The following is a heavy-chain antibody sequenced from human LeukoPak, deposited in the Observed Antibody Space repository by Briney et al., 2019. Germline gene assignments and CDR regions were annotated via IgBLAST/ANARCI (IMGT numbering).Heavy chain of an antibody. V-gene: IGHV3-30-3*01. CDR3: ARDPQPRPVYGEGEDYGMDV. CDR1: GFTFSSYA. CDR2: ISYDGSNK. Sequence: GGSLRLSCAASGFTFSSYAMHWVRQAPGKGLEWVAVISYDGSNKYYADSVKGRFTISRDNSKNTLYLQMNSLRAEDTAVYYCARDPQPRPVYGEGEDYGMDVWGQGTTVTVSS. D-gene: IGHD4-17*01. J-gene: IGHJ6*02.